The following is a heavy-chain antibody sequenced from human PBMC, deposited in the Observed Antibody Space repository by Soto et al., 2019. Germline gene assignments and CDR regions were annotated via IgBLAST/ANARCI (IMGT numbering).Heavy chain of an antibody. J-gene: IGHJ3*02. CDR1: GYTFTSYA. Sequence: ASVKVSCKASGYTFTSYAMHWVRQAPGQRLEWMGWINAGNGNTKYSQKFQGRVTITRDTSASTAYMELSSLRSEDTAVYYCARVPEGIVVVVAAGAFDIWGQGTMVTVSS. CDR3: ARVPEGIVVVVAAGAFDI. D-gene: IGHD2-15*01. V-gene: IGHV1-3*01. CDR2: INAGNGNT.